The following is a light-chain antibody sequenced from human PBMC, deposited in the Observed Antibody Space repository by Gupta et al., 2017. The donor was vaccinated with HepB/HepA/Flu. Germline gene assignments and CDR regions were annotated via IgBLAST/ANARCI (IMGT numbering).Light chain of an antibody. CDR2: EVN. Sequence: QSALTQPPSASGSPGQSVTISCTGTSSDVGIYKFVSWYQQQPGKAPKLIIYEVNKRPSGVPDRFSGSKSGTTASLTVSGLQAEDEADYHCCSYAGSYTWVFGGGTKVTVL. V-gene: IGLV2-8*01. CDR1: SSDVGIYKF. J-gene: IGLJ2*01. CDR3: CSYAGSYTWV.